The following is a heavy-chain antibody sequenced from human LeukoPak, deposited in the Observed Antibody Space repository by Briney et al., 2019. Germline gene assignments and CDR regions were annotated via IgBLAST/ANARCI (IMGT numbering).Heavy chain of an antibody. CDR2: LYNTGST. D-gene: IGHD1-20*01. Sequence: GGSLRLSCAASGFTVSSNYMSWVRQAPGKGLECVSVLYNTGSTYYADSVKGRFTISRDNSKNTVYLQMNSLRAEDTAVYYCARGVFAGDLLTGYWYFDLWGRGTLVTVSS. V-gene: IGHV3-53*01. CDR1: GFTVSSNY. J-gene: IGHJ2*01. CDR3: ARGVFAGDLLTGYWYFDL.